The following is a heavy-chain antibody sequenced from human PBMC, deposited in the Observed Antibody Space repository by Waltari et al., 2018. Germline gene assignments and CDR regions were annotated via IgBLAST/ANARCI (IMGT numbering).Heavy chain of an antibody. CDR1: GFTFANHA. V-gene: IGHV3-23*01. CDR2: ISATATST. Sequence: EVNLLESGGGLIQPGGSLRLSCAGSGFTFANHAINWVRQAPGNGLEWVSHISATATSTYYATSVQRRFTVSRDNSKNTLYLQMHNLGVEDTALYYCAKAKTTGDGRHFDDWGQGTLVTVSS. J-gene: IGHJ4*02. D-gene: IGHD1-1*01. CDR3: AKAKTTGDGRHFDD.